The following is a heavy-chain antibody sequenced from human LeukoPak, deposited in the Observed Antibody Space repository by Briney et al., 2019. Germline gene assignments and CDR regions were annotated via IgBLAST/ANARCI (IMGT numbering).Heavy chain of an antibody. CDR2: IYYSGST. CDR1: GGSISSGSYY. V-gene: IGHV4-61*01. D-gene: IGHD4-23*01. Sequence: SEALSLTCTVSGGSISSGSYYWSWIRQPPGKGLEWIGYIYYSGSTNYNPSLKSRVTISVDTSKNQFSLKLSSVTAADTAVYYCARGLTGPSTVVTPFDYWGQGTLVTVSS. J-gene: IGHJ4*02. CDR3: ARGLTGPSTVVTPFDY.